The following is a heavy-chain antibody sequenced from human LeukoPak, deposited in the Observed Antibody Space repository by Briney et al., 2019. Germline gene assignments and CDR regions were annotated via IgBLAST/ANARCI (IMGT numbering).Heavy chain of an antibody. CDR1: GFTFSSYE. Sequence: PGGSLRLSCAASGFTFSSYEMSWGRQAPGKGLEWVSYISSSGSTIYYAGSVKGRFTISRDNAKNSLYLQMNSLRAEDTAVYYCAREMNWRLGIDYWGQGTLVTVSS. D-gene: IGHD1-1*01. CDR2: ISSSGSTI. V-gene: IGHV3-48*03. J-gene: IGHJ4*02. CDR3: AREMNWRLGIDY.